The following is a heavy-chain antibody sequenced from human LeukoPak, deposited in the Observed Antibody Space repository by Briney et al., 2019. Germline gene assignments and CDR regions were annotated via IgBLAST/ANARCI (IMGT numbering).Heavy chain of an antibody. CDR3: ARGGSSTHFDY. J-gene: IGHJ4*02. D-gene: IGHD3-10*01. CDR1: GFTFSSYS. Sequence: GGSLRLSCAASGFTFSSYSMNWVRQAPGKGLEWVSSISSSSSYIYYADSVKGRFTISRDNAKNSLYLQMNSLRAGDTAVYYCARGGSSTHFDYWGQGTLVTVSS. CDR2: ISSSSSYI. V-gene: IGHV3-21*01.